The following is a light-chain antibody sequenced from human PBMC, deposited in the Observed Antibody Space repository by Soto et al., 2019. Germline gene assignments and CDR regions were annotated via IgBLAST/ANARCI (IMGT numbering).Light chain of an antibody. CDR3: QQSDSTPPLT. CDR1: QSISKY. Sequence: DIQMTQSPSSLSASVGDRVTITCRASQSISKYLSWFQQKPGKAPKLLIYATSSLQSGVPSRVSGSGSGTDFTLTISSLQPEDFATYYCQQSDSTPPLTFGQGTQVEIK. V-gene: IGKV1-39*01. J-gene: IGKJ1*01. CDR2: ATS.